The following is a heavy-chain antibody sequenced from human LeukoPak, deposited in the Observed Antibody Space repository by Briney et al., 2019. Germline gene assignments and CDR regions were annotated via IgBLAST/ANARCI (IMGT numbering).Heavy chain of an antibody. CDR1: GFTFSSYS. D-gene: IGHD5-18*01. CDR2: ISSSSSYI. J-gene: IGHJ3*02. Sequence: GGSLRLSCAASGFTFSSYSMNWVRQAPGKGLEWVSSISSSSSYIYYADSVKGRFTISRDNAKNSLYLQMNSLRAEDTAVYYCARDRSSSEGLDPQQSGYSEEAFDIWGQGTMVTVSS. V-gene: IGHV3-21*01. CDR3: ARDRSSSEGLDPQQSGYSEEAFDI.